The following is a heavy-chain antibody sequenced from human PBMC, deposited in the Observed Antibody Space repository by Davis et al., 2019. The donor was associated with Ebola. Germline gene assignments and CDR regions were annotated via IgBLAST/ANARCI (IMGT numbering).Heavy chain of an antibody. Sequence: GESLKISCATSGFSFTNYAMSWARQTPGKGLEWVSTYGTSADTYYADSVKGRFTISRDNSKNTLYLQMNGLRVEDTAIYYCAKDNRNIWSEVWGQGTMVTVSS. J-gene: IGHJ3*01. V-gene: IGHV3-23*01. CDR1: GFSFTNYA. CDR2: GTSADT. CDR3: AKDNRNIWSEV. D-gene: IGHD2/OR15-2a*01.